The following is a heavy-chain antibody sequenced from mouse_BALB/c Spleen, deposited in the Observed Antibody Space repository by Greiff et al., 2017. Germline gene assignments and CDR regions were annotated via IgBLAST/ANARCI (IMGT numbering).Heavy chain of an antibody. Sequence: EVKLVESGGGLVKPGGSLKLSCAASGFTFSSYAMSWVRQTPEKRLEWVASISSGGGSTYYPDTVKGRFTISRDNAKNTLYLQMSSLKSEDTAMYYCARQGPHYYGSSYWYFDVWGAGTTVTVSS. J-gene: IGHJ1*01. CDR3: ARQGPHYYGSSYWYFDV. D-gene: IGHD1-1*01. CDR1: GFTFSSYA. CDR2: ISSGGGST. V-gene: IGHV5-12-1*01.